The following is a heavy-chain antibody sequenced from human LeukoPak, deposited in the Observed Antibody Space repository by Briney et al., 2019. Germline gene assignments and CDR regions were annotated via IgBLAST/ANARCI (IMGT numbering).Heavy chain of an antibody. CDR1: GGSISSSNYY. D-gene: IGHD2-15*01. CDR3: ARGRGGYCSGGSCYYY. J-gene: IGHJ4*02. Sequence: SETLSLTCTVSGGSISSSNYYWGWIRQPPGKGLECIGSIYYSGSTYYNPSLKSRVTISVDTSKNQFSLKLSSVTAADTAVYYCARGRGGYCSGGSCYYYWGQGTLVAVSS. CDR2: IYYSGST. V-gene: IGHV4-39*01.